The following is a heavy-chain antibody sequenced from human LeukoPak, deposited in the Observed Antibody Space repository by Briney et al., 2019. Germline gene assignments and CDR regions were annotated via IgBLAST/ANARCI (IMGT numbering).Heavy chain of an antibody. CDR3: ARGRGYNGYDESPFDY. CDR2: ISGSGSYT. Sequence: GGSLRLSCAASGFTFSDYYMSWIRQAPGKGLEWVSYISGSGSYTKYADSVKGRFTISRDNAKNSLYLQMNSLRAEDTAVYYCARGRGYNGYDESPFDYWGQGTLVTVSS. V-gene: IGHV3-11*05. CDR1: GFTFSDYY. J-gene: IGHJ4*02. D-gene: IGHD5-12*01.